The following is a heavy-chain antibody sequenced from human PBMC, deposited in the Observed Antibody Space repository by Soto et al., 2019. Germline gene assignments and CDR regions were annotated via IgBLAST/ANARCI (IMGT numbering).Heavy chain of an antibody. V-gene: IGHV3-21*01. CDR3: ARAHRDVLRYFGPDYYYMDV. D-gene: IGHD3-9*01. Sequence: EVQLVESGGGLVKPGGSLRLSCAASGFTFSSYSMNWVRQAPGKRLEWVSSISSSSSYIYYADSGKGRFTISRDNAKNSLYLQMNSLRAEDTAVYYCARAHRDVLRYFGPDYYYMDVWGKGTTVTVSS. J-gene: IGHJ6*03. CDR1: GFTFSSYS. CDR2: ISSSSSYI.